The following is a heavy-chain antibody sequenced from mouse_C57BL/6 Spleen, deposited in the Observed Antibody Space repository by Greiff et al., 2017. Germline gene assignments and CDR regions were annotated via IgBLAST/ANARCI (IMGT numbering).Heavy chain of an antibody. CDR2: IFPRAGST. CDR3: ARITTVVGYAMDY. Sequence: VQLQESDAELVKPGASVKISCKVSGYTFTDHTIHWMQQRPEQGLEWIGYIFPRAGSTKYNEKFKGKATLTADKSSSTAYMQLNSLTSEDSAVYFCARITTVVGYAMDYWGQGTSVTVSS. CDR1: GYTFTDHT. D-gene: IGHD1-1*01. V-gene: IGHV1-78*01. J-gene: IGHJ4*01.